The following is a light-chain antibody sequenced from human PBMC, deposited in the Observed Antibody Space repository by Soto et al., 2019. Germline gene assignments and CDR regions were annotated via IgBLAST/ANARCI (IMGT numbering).Light chain of an antibody. CDR3: SSYAGSNNFYV. CDR2: DNT. Sequence: QSVLTQPPSVSGAPGQRVTISCSGSSSNIGAGYDAHWYQQLPGAAPKLLIFDNTNRPSGVPDRLSGSKSGNTASLTVSGLQAEDEADYYCSSYAGSNNFYVFGTGTKVTVL. CDR1: SSNIGAGYD. J-gene: IGLJ1*01. V-gene: IGLV1-40*01.